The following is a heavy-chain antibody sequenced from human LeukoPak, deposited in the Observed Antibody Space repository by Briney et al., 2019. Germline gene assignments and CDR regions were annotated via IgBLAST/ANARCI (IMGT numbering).Heavy chain of an antibody. CDR3: TTDRVIFGTSFDF. J-gene: IGHJ4*02. CDR1: GFTVSSNF. Sequence: NPGGSLRLSCAASGFTVSSNFMSWVRQAPGKGLEWVGRIKSKTDGGTTDYAAPVKGRFTISRDDSKNTLYLQMNSLKTEDTAAYYCTTDRVIFGTSFDFWGQGTLVTVSS. D-gene: IGHD3-3*02. CDR2: IKSKTDGGTT. V-gene: IGHV3-15*01.